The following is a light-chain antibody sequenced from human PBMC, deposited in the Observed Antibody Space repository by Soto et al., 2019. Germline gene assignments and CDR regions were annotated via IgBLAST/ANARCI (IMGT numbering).Light chain of an antibody. V-gene: IGKV3-20*01. CDR1: QSVSSSY. CDR3: QQYGSTTPT. CDR2: GAS. J-gene: IGKJ2*01. Sequence: EIVLTQSPGTLSLSPGERANLSCRASQSVSSSYLAWYQQKPVQATRILIYGASSMATGIPDRLSGSGSGTDFTLTISRLEPEDFAEYYCQQYGSTTPTFGQGTKLEIK.